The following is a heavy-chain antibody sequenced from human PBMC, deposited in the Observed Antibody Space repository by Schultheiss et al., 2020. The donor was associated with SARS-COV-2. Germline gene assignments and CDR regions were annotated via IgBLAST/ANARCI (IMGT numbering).Heavy chain of an antibody. J-gene: IGHJ4*02. D-gene: IGHD4-11*01. CDR1: GGSFSGYY. V-gene: IGHV4-34*01. Sequence: SETLSLTCAVYGGSFSGYYWSWIRQPPGKGLEWIGEINHSGSTNYNPSLKSRVTMSVDTSKNQFSLKLSSVTAADTAVYYCARGSPDYSISLDYWGQGTLVTVSS. CDR3: ARGSPDYSISLDY. CDR2: INHSGST.